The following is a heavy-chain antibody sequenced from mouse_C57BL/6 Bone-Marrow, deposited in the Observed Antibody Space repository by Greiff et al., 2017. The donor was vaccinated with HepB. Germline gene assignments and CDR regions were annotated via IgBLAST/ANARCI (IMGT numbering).Heavy chain of an antibody. D-gene: IGHD2-2*01. CDR2: SRNKANDYTT. Sequence: DVKLVESGGGLVQSGRSLTLSCATSGFTFSDFYMEWVRQAPGKGLEWIAASRNKANDYTTEYSASVKGRFIVSRDTSQSILYLQMNALRAEDTAIYYCARDAFYGYGESMDYWGQGTSVTVSS. J-gene: IGHJ4*01. V-gene: IGHV7-1*01. CDR1: GFTFSDFY. CDR3: ARDAFYGYGESMDY.